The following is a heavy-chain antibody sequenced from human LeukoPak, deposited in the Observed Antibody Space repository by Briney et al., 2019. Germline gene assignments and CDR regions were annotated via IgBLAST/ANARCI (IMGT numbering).Heavy chain of an antibody. CDR1: GFTFSDYY. CDR3: ARDPQYNYCSGDCYRPSYYMDV. V-gene: IGHV3-11*01. D-gene: IGHD2-21*02. CDR2: ISSSGSTI. J-gene: IGHJ6*03. Sequence: GGSLRLSCAASGFTFSDYYMSWIRQAPGKGLEWVSYISSSGSTIYYADSVKGRFTISRDNAKNSLYLQMNSLRAEDTAVYYCARDPQYNYCSGDCYRPSYYMDVWGKGTTVTISS.